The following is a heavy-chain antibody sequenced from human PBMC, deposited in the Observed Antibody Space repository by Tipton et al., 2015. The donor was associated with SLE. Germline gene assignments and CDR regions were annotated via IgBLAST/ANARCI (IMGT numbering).Heavy chain of an antibody. CDR3: ARDRDTAFMGGDEFFDY. D-gene: IGHD5-18*01. Sequence: PGLVKPSENLSLTCAVSGGSISSSNWWSWVRQSPGKGLEWIGEIYHSGSTNYNPSLKGRVSISVDTSKNQFSLNLSSVTDADTAVYYCARDRDTAFMGGDEFFDYWGQGTLVTVSS. J-gene: IGHJ4*02. CDR1: GGSISSSNW. CDR2: IYHSGST. V-gene: IGHV4-4*02.